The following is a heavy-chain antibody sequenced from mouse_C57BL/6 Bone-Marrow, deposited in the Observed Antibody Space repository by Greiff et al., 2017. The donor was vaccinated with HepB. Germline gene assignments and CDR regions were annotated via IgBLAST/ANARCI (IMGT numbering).Heavy chain of an antibody. CDR3: TREETTVVDY. CDR1: GYTFTDYE. CDR2: IDPETGGT. J-gene: IGHJ2*01. D-gene: IGHD1-1*01. V-gene: IGHV1-15*01. Sequence: QVQLQQSGAELVRPGASVTLSCKASGYTFTDYEMHWVKQTPVHGLEWIGAIDPETGGTAYNQKFKGKAILTADKSSSTAYMELRSLTSEDSAVYYCTREETTVVDYWGQGTTLTVSS.